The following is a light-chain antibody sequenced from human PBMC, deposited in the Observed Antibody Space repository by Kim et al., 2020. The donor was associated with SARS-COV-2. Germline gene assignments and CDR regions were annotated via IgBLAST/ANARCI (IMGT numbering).Light chain of an antibody. CDR1: QSLLHSNGYNY. V-gene: IGKV2-28*01. CDR3: MQALQTTPT. CDR2: LGS. Sequence: DIVMTQSPLSLPVTPGEPASISCRSSQSLLHSNGYNYLDWYLQKPGQSPQLLIYLGSNRASGVPDRFSGNGSGTDFTLKISRVEAEDVGVYYCMQALQTTPTFGQGTKVDIK. J-gene: IGKJ1*01.